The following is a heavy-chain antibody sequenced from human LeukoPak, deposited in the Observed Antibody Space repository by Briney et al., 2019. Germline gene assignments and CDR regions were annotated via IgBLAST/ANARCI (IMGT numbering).Heavy chain of an antibody. J-gene: IGHJ3*02. D-gene: IGHD3-3*01. CDR2: INWNGGST. CDR3: ARGSYYDFWSGYGSTGAI. V-gene: IGHV3-20*03. Sequence: SWVRQAPGKGLEWVSGINWNGGSTGYADSVKGRFTISRDNAKNSLYLQMNSLRAEDTALYYCARGSYYDFWSGYGSTGAIWGQGTMVTVSS.